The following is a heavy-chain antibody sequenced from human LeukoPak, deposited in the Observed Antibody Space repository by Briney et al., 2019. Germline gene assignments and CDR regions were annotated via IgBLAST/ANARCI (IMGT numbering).Heavy chain of an antibody. J-gene: IGHJ4*02. Sequence: SQPLSLTCTVSGGSIKSVDYYWNWIRQPAGKGLEWIGRIYASGSTNYNPSLKSRVTISVDASKNQFSLRLNSVTAADTAVYYCARTFYSNYNGPSVWGQGTLVTVSS. D-gene: IGHD2-8*01. V-gene: IGHV4-61*02. CDR1: GGSIKSVDYY. CDR2: IYASGST. CDR3: ARTFYSNYNGPSV.